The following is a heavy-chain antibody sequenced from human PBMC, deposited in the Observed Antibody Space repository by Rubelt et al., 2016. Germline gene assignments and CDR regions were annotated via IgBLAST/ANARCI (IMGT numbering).Heavy chain of an antibody. J-gene: IGHJ4*02. CDR2: ISYDGSNK. V-gene: IGHV3-30*04. Sequence: RSLRLSCTASGFTFSSYAMHWVRQAPGNGMEWVAVISYDGSNKYYADSVNGRFTISRDNSKNTLYLQMNSLRAEDTAVYYCARVPYGDYVWGLLGYRGQGTLVTVSS. D-gene: IGHD3-16*01. CDR1: GFTFSSYA. CDR3: ARVPYGDYVWGLLGY.